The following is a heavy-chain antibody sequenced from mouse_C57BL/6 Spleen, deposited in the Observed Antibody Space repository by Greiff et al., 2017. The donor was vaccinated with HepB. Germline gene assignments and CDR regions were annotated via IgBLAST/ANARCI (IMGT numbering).Heavy chain of an antibody. J-gene: IGHJ1*03. V-gene: IGHV1-64*01. CDR2: IHPNSSST. CDR1: GYTFTSYW. D-gene: IGHD4-1*01. Sequence: VKLQQPGAELVKPGASVKLSCKASGYTFTSYWMHWVKQRPGQGLEWIGMIHPNSSSTNYNEKFKSKATLTVDKSSSTAYMQLSSLTSEDSAVYYCARSNWDDWYFDVWGTGTTVTVSS. CDR3: ARSNWDDWYFDV.